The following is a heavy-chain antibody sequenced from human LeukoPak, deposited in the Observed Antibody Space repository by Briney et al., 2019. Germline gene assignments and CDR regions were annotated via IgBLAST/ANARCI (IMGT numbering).Heavy chain of an antibody. J-gene: IGHJ4*02. CDR1: GGSISSSSYY. D-gene: IGHD4-17*01. CDR3: ARDRGYGDYSDY. Sequence: SETLSLTCTVAGGSISSSSYYWGWIRQPPGKGLEWIGSIDYSGSTYYNPSLKSRVTISVDTSKNQFSLKLSSVPAADTAVYYCARDRGYGDYSDYWGQGTLVTVSS. V-gene: IGHV4-39*07. CDR2: IDYSGST.